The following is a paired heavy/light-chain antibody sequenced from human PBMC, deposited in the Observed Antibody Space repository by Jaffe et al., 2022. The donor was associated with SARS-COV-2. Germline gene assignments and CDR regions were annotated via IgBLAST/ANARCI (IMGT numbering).Light chain of an antibody. J-gene: IGLJ2*01. Sequence: QSALTQPPSASGSPGQSVTISCTGTSSDVGGYNYVSWYQQHPGKAPKLMIYEVSKRPSGVPDRFSGSKSGNTASLTVSGLQAEDEADYYCSSYAGSNVVFGGGTKLTVL. CDR2: EVS. CDR1: SSDVGGYNY. V-gene: IGLV2-8*01. CDR3: SSYAGSNVV.
Heavy chain of an antibody. Sequence: QLQLQESGPGLVKPSETLSLTCTVSGGSISSSSYYWGWIRQPPGKGLEWIGSIYYSGSTYYNPSLKSRVTISVDTSKNQFSLKLSSVTAADTAVYYCARHDGLKINVDTAILPPDYWGQGTLVTVSS. J-gene: IGHJ4*02. V-gene: IGHV4-39*01. CDR1: GGSISSSSYY. CDR2: IYYSGST. CDR3: ARHDGLKINVDTAILPPDY. D-gene: IGHD5-18*01.